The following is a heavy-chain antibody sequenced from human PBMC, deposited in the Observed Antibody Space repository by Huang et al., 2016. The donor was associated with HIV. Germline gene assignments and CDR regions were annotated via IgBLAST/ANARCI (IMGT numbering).Heavy chain of an antibody. V-gene: IGHV3-20*01. CDR3: ARQTYYYDSSGYGAGAFDI. CDR2: INWNGGRT. J-gene: IGHJ3*02. Sequence: EVQLVESGGGVVRPGGSLRLSCAASGFTFDDYGMSWVRQAPGKGLGGVSGINWNGGRTGYADAVKGRFTISRDNAKNSLYLQMNSLRAEDTALYHCARQTYYYDSSGYGAGAFDIWGQGTMVTVSS. CDR1: GFTFDDYG. D-gene: IGHD3-22*01.